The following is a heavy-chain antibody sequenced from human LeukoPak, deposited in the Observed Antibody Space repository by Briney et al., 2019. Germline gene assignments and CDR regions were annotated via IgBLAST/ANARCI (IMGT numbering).Heavy chain of an antibody. D-gene: IGHD3-22*01. CDR2: ISYDGSNK. CDR1: GFTFSSYA. CDR3: ARAPADNYYDSSGPLDY. V-gene: IGHV3-30-3*01. J-gene: IGHJ4*02. Sequence: GRSLRLSCAASGFTFSSYAMHWVRQAPGKGLEWVAVISYDGSNKYYADSVKGRFTISRDNSKNTLYLQMNSLRAEDTAVYYCARAPADNYYDSSGPLDYWGQGTLVTVSS.